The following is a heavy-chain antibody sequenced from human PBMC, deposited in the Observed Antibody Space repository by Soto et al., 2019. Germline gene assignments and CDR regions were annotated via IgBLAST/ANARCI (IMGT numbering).Heavy chain of an antibody. CDR1: NGSVSSGTYS. CDR3: ARGHYYYGMDV. Sequence: SETLSLTCTVSNGSVSSGTYSWSWVRQPPGKGLEWIGYIYYSGTTYYTPSLKSRLTMSMDRANDHFSLNLTSVTAADTAVYFCARGHYYYGMDVWGQGITVTVSS. J-gene: IGHJ6*02. V-gene: IGHV4-30-2*01. CDR2: IYYSGTT.